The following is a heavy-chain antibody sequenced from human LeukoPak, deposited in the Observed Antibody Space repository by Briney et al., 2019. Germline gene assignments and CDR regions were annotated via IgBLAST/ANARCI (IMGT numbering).Heavy chain of an antibody. CDR3: AKGGNIRILDYYYYMDV. V-gene: IGHV3-23*01. J-gene: IGHJ6*03. CDR1: GFTFSSYA. CDR2: LSGSGAST. Sequence: GGSLRLSCAASGFTFSSYAMSWVRQVPGKGLEWVSGLSGSGASTFYADSVKGRFTISRDNSKNTLYMQMNSLKVEDTAVYYCAKGGNIRILDYYYYMDVWGKGTTVTVSS. D-gene: IGHD2/OR15-2a*01.